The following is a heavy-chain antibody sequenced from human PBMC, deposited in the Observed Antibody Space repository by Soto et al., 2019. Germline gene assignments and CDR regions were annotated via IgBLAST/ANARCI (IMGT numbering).Heavy chain of an antibody. CDR3: AAAPVAGVWGDACDI. Sequence: QVQLVLSGAEVKKPGASVKVSCKASGYTFTSYAMHWVRQAPGQRLEWMGRINAGNGNTKYSQKFQSRVTITRDTSASTADMELSSKRSEDTAVYYCAAAPVAGVWGDACDIWGQGTMVTVSS. CDR2: INAGNGNT. D-gene: IGHD6-19*01. J-gene: IGHJ3*02. CDR1: GYTFTSYA. V-gene: IGHV1-3*01.